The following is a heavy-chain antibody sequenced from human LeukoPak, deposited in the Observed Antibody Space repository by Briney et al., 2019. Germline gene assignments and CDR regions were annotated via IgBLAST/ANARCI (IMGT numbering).Heavy chain of an antibody. CDR2: INPSGGST. J-gene: IGHJ5*02. V-gene: IGHV1-46*01. CDR3: ARARNYGRGFDP. Sequence: WMGIINPSGGSTSYAQKFQGRVTMTRDTSTSTVYMELSSLRSEDTAVYYCARARNYGRGFDPWGQGTLDTVSS. D-gene: IGHD3-10*02.